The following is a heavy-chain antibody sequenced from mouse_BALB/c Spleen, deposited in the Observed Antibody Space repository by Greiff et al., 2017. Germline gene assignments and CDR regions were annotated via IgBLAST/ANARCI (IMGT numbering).Heavy chain of an antibody. CDR2: INSNGGST. D-gene: IGHD1-2*01. CDR3: ARDREYYGSVFAY. Sequence: EVQLVESGGGLVQPGRSLQLTCAASGFTFSSYGMSWVRQPPDKRLELVATINSNGGSTYNPDSVKGRVTIYRDNDKNNLYLQMSSLKSEDTVMYYCARDREYYGSVFAYWGQGTLVTVSA. J-gene: IGHJ3*01. V-gene: IGHV5-6-3*01. CDR1: GFTFSSYG.